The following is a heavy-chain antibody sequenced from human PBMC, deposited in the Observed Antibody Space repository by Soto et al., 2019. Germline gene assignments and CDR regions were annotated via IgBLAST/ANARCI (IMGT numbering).Heavy chain of an antibody. D-gene: IGHD3-10*01. CDR1: GYTFTSYD. CDR3: ARASYYYGSGSYSRDWFDP. J-gene: IGHJ5*02. V-gene: IGHV1-8*01. Sequence: QVQLVQSGAEVKKPGASVKVSCKASGYTFTSYDINWVRQATGQGLEWMGWMNPNSGNTGYAQKFQGRVTMTRNTSISTAYMELSSLGSEDTAVYYCARASYYYGSGSYSRDWFDPWGQGTLVTVSS. CDR2: MNPNSGNT.